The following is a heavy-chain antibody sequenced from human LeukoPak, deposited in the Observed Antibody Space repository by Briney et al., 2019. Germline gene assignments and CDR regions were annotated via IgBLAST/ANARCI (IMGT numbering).Heavy chain of an antibody. J-gene: IGHJ4*01. CDR2: INPSSGGT. CDR3: ARGPGQFDY. Sequence: VASVKVSCKASGGTFSGYAISWVRQAPGQGLEWMGWINPSSGGTNSAQKFQGRVTMTRDTSISTAYMELSRLRSDDTAVYYCARGPGQFDYWGHGTLVTVSS. CDR1: GGTFSGYA. V-gene: IGHV1-2*02.